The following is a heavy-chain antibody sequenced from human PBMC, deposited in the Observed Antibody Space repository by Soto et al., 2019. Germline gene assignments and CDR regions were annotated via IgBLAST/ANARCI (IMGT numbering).Heavy chain of an antibody. V-gene: IGHV4-4*02. CDR1: SDSITSTDW. J-gene: IGHJ4*02. CDR3: ARLRAYDVGGPEY. Sequence: QVQLQESGPELVRPAGTLSLTCAVSSDSITSTDWWSWVRQPPGKGLEWIGEIVPSGNTNYNPSLKNRFAKSMDTSKMQFSLSLVSVNAADTAVYYCARLRAYDVGGPEYWVEGTLVTVTA. D-gene: IGHD3-16*01. CDR2: IVPSGNT.